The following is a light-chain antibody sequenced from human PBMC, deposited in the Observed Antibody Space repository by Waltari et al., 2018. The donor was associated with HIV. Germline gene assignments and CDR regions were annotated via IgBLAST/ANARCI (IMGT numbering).Light chain of an antibody. Sequence: SYELTQPPSVSVSPGQTARITCSGDALPKQYAYWYQQKPGQAPVLGIYKDSDRPSGIPERFSGSSSGTTVTLTISGVQAEDEADYYCQSADSSGTYSVVFGGGTKLTVL. V-gene: IGLV3-25*03. CDR2: KDS. CDR1: ALPKQY. J-gene: IGLJ2*01. CDR3: QSADSSGTYSVV.